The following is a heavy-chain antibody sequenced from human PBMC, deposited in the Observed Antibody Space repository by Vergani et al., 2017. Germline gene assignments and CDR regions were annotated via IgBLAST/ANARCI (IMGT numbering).Heavy chain of an antibody. J-gene: IGHJ4*02. D-gene: IGHD2-21*02. V-gene: IGHV3-30*02. CDR2: IRYDGSNK. CDR3: AKMGSVVVTELAYYFDY. Sequence: QVQLVESGGGVVQPGGSLRLSCAASGFTFSRYGMHWVRQAPGKGLEWVAFIRYDGSNKYYADSVKGRFTISRDNSKKTVFLQMNRLRAEDTAVYYCAKMGSVVVTELAYYFDYWGQGTLVTVSS. CDR1: GFTFSRYG.